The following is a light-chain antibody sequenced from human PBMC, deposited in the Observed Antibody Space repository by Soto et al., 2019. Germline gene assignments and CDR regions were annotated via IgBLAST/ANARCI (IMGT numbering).Light chain of an antibody. V-gene: IGKV3-20*01. J-gene: IGKJ2*01. Sequence: EIVFTQSPCTLSLSPGETATLSCGASQRLSSNSLAWYQQRPGQAPRLLIYGASSRATGIPDRFSGSGSGTDFTLTISRLEPKDFAVYYCQQYGTSPYTFGQGTKV. CDR1: QRLSSNS. CDR3: QQYGTSPYT. CDR2: GAS.